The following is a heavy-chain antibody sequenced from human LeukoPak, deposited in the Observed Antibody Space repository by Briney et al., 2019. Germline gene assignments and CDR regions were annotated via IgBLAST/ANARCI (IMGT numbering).Heavy chain of an antibody. Sequence: GGSLRLSCAASGFTFDDYGMSWVRQAPGKGLEWVSGINWNGGSTGYADSVKGRFTISRDNAKNSLYLQMNSLRAEDTALYYCARDRITMRVVGGAFDIWGQGTMVTVSS. CDR1: GFTFDDYG. CDR2: INWNGGST. D-gene: IGHD3-22*01. V-gene: IGHV3-20*04. CDR3: ARDRITMRVVGGAFDI. J-gene: IGHJ3*02.